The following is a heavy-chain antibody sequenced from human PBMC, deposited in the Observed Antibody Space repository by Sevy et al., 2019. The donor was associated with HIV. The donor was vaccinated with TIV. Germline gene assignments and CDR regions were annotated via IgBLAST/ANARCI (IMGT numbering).Heavy chain of an antibody. CDR1: GFTVSSYY. CDR3: ARGLFGTSGY. V-gene: IGHV3-53*01. J-gene: IGHJ4*02. CDR2: IYSGGNT. Sequence: GGSLRLSCATSGFTVSSYYMSWVRQAPGKGLEWVSLIYSGGNTYYADSVKGRFTIARDNSKNTLYLQMNSLGAEDTAVYYCARGLFGTSGYWGQGTLVTVSS. D-gene: IGHD6-13*01.